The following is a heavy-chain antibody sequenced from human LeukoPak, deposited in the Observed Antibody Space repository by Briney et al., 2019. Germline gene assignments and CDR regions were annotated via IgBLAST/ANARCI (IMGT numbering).Heavy chain of an antibody. CDR1: RFTFSTYG. Sequence: GGSLRLSCAASRFTFSTYGMHWVRQAPGQGLEWVAVISFDGSNQYYADSVKGRFTIYRDNFKNTVYLQMNSLRAEETAVYYCAKSHPPTVTTEQGEYLQHWGQGTLVTVSS. CDR2: ISFDGSNQ. J-gene: IGHJ1*01. D-gene: IGHD4-17*01. CDR3: AKSHPPTVTTEQGEYLQH. V-gene: IGHV3-30*18.